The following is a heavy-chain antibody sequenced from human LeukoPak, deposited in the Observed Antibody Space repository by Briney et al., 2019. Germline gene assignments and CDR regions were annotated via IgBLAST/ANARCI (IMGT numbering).Heavy chain of an antibody. Sequence: GGSLRLSCAASGFTVSSNYMSWVRQAPGKGLGWVSVIYSGGSTYYADSVKGRFTISRDNSKNTLYLQMNSLRAEDTAVYYCAAAYSYGPYYFDYWGQGTLVTVSS. CDR2: IYSGGST. CDR3: AAAYSYGPYYFDY. CDR1: GFTVSSNY. J-gene: IGHJ4*02. D-gene: IGHD5-18*01. V-gene: IGHV3-66*01.